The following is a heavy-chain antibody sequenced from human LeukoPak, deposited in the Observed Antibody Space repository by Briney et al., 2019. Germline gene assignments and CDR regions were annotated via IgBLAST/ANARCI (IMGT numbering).Heavy chain of an antibody. CDR3: AKILRFLEWLLPPFDY. V-gene: IGHV3-23*01. CDR1: GFTFSSYA. Sequence: GGSLRLSCAASGFTFSSYAMSWVRQAPGKGLEWASAISGSGGSTYYADSVKSRFTISRDNSKNTLYLQMNSLRAEDTAVYYCAKILRFLEWLLPPFDYWGQGTLVTVSS. D-gene: IGHD3-3*01. CDR2: ISGSGGST. J-gene: IGHJ4*02.